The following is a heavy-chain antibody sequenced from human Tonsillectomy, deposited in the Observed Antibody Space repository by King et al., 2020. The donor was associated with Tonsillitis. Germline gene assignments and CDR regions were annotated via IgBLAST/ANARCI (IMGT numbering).Heavy chain of an antibody. CDR2: INYSGST. J-gene: IGHJ3*02. D-gene: IGHD2-15*01. CDR1: GGSISSYY. CDR3: ARLEAAYDAFDI. V-gene: IGHV4-59*01. Sequence: QLQESGPGLVKPSETLSLTCTVSGGSISSYYWSWIRQPPGRGLEWIGYINYSGSTNYNPSLKSRVTISVDTYKNQFSLKLSSVTAADTAVYYGARLEAAYDAFDIWGQGTMVTVSS.